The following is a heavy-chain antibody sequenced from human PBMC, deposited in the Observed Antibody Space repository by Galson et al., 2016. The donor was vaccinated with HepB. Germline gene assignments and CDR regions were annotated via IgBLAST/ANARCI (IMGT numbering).Heavy chain of an antibody. CDR2: IYHSGST. V-gene: IGHV4-4*01. D-gene: IGHD2-21*02. J-gene: IGHJ6*02. CDR3: ATYTALFNNHGMDV. Sequence: ETLSLTCAVSGGSISSSNWWSWVRQPPGKGLEWIGEIYHSGSTHYNPSLKSRVTISVDKSKNQFSLELTSMTAADTAVYFCATYTALFNNHGMDVWGQGTTVTVSS. CDR1: GGSISSSNW.